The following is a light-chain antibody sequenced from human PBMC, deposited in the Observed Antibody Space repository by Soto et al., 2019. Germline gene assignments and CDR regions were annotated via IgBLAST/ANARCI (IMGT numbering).Light chain of an antibody. CDR3: SSYRTSNTRQIF. CDR2: GNI. V-gene: IGLV1-40*01. CDR1: SSNIGAGYD. J-gene: IGLJ1*01. Sequence: QSVLTQPPSVSGASGQRVTISCTGSSSNIGAGYDVHWYQQLPGTAPKLLIYGNINRPSGVPDRISGSKSGNTASLSISGLQPEDEADYYCSSYRTSNTRQIFCGTGTKLTVL.